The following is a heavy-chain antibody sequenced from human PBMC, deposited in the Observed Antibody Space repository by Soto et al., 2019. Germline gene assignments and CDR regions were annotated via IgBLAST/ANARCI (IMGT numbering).Heavy chain of an antibody. V-gene: IGHV3-11*06. Sequence: QVQLVESGGGLVKPGGSLRLSCAASGFTFSDYYMSWIRQAPGKGLEWVSYISSSSSYTNYADSVKGRFTISRDNAKNSLYLQMNRLRAEDTAVYYCARDPVTDYYDSSGYYDPWGQGTLVTVSS. CDR3: ARDPVTDYYDSSGYYDP. CDR1: GFTFSDYY. CDR2: ISSSSSYT. D-gene: IGHD3-22*01. J-gene: IGHJ5*02.